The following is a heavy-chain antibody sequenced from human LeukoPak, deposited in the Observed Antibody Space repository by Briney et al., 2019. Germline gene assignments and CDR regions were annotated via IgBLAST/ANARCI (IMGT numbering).Heavy chain of an antibody. CDR1: GFTFSSYA. CDR2: ISGSGHRT. Sequence: GGSLRLSCAASGFTFSSYAMSWVRQDPGKGLEWVSAISGSGHRTWYADSMKGRFTISRDNSKDTLYLQMNSLRAEDTAVYYCAKEPIEVAGTFGYWGQGAPVTVSS. J-gene: IGHJ4*02. CDR3: AKEPIEVAGTFGY. V-gene: IGHV3-23*01. D-gene: IGHD6-19*01.